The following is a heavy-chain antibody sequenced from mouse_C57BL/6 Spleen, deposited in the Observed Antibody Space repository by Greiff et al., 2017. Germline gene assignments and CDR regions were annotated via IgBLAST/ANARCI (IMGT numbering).Heavy chain of an antibody. CDR2: IDPSDSYT. CDR1: GYTFTSYW. V-gene: IGHV1-50*01. CDR3: ARGKVEELRSDD. Sequence: QVQLQQPGAELVKPGASVKLSCKASGYTFTSYWMQWVKQRPGQGLEWIGEIDPSDSYTNYNQKFKGKATLTVDTSSSTAYMQLSSLTSEDSAVYYCARGKVEELRSDDWGQGTTLTVSS. D-gene: IGHD2-4*01. J-gene: IGHJ2*01.